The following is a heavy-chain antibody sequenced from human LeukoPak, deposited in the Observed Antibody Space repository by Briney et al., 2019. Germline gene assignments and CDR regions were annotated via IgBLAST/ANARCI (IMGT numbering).Heavy chain of an antibody. CDR2: VYRSGQI. Sequence: SQTLSLTCSVSGDSTAGYYWGWIRQSPGRAPEWLAYVYRSGQIDYNSSLRGRVTVSLDRSKTQLSLRLRSLTAADTAVYYCAKSGQVVVVAAIDYWGQGTLVTVSS. V-gene: IGHV4-59*01. CDR3: AKSGQVVVVAAIDY. D-gene: IGHD2-15*01. J-gene: IGHJ4*02. CDR1: GDSTAGYY.